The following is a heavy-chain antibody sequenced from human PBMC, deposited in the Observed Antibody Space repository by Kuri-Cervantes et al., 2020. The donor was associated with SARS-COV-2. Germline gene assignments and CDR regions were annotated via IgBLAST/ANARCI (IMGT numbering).Heavy chain of an antibody. Sequence: ESLKISCAASGFTVSSNYMSWVRQTPGKGLEWIGEIYHNGNTNYNPSLKSRVTISVDESKNQFSLKLNSVTAADTAVHYCASLLLWQQFAHWGQGILVTVSS. V-gene: IGHV4/OR15-8*01. D-gene: IGHD5-24*01. J-gene: IGHJ4*02. CDR2: IYHNGNT. CDR3: ASLLLWQQFAH. CDR1: GFTVSSNY.